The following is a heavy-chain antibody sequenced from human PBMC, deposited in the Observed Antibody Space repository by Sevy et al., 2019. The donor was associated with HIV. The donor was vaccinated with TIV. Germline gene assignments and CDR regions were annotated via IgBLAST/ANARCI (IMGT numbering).Heavy chain of an antibody. Sequence: SETLSLTCSVSGGSISSYYWNWIRQPPGKGLERIGYIYSSGSTNYNPSLKSRVTISVDMSKNQFSLKLSSVTAADTAVYFCAGSHLAFCGGDCFSPFYFDSWGPRTLVTVSS. J-gene: IGHJ4*02. D-gene: IGHD2-21*01. CDR2: IYSSGST. V-gene: IGHV4-59*01. CDR1: GGSISSYY. CDR3: AGSHLAFCGGDCFSPFYFDS.